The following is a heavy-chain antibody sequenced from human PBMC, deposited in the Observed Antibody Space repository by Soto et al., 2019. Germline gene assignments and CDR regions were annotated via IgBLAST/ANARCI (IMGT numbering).Heavy chain of an antibody. Sequence: QLQLQESGPGLVKPSETLSLTCTVSGGSIRTGTYYWDWIRQTPGKGLEWIGSVYYSGSTEYNPSLKSRITISVDTSKNQFSLKLNSVTAADTAVYYCVADLAFRGGDCHSGPGNWFGPWGQGSLVTVSS. V-gene: IGHV4-39*01. CDR2: VYYSGST. D-gene: IGHD2-21*02. CDR1: GGSIRTGTYY. CDR3: VADLAFRGGDCHSGPGNWFGP. J-gene: IGHJ5*02.